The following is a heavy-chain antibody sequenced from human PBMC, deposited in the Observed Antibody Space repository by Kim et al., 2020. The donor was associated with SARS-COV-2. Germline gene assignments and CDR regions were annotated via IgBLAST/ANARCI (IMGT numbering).Heavy chain of an antibody. Sequence: SVKVSCKASGGTFSSFAISWVRQAPGQGLEWMGGIIPIFATANYAQKFQGRVTITADESTSTVYMDLSSLTSEDTAVYYCARDPGIAAAGDEGMDVWGQGTTVTVSS. CDR2: IIPIFATA. CDR1: GGTFSSFA. CDR3: ARDPGIAAAGDEGMDV. D-gene: IGHD6-13*01. J-gene: IGHJ6*02. V-gene: IGHV1-69*13.